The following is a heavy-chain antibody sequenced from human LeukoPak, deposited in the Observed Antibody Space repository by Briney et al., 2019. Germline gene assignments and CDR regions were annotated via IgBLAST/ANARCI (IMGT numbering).Heavy chain of an antibody. J-gene: IGHJ4*02. V-gene: IGHV3-23*01. CDR2: ISGSGGST. CDR3: AKDQFEGMVRGVIITRPPTSFDY. D-gene: IGHD3-10*01. Sequence: GGSLRLSCAASGFTFSSYAMSWVRQAPGKGLEWVSAISGSGGSTYYADSVKGRFTISRDNSKNTLYLQMNSLRAEDTAVYYCAKDQFEGMVRGVIITRPPTSFDYWGQGTLVTVSS. CDR1: GFTFSSYA.